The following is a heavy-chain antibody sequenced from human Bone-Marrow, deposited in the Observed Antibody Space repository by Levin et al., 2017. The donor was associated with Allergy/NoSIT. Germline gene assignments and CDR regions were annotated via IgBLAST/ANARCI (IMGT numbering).Heavy chain of an antibody. D-gene: IGHD7-27*01. CDR1: GASFSHYF. CDR2: IYNSGIT. V-gene: IGHV4-4*07. J-gene: IGHJ4*02. CDR3: DRGGGGLTADLEFDF. Sequence: GSLRLSCTVSGASFSHYFWSWIRQPPGKGLEWIGRIYNSGITNYNPSHKGTVTLTTDRSNNQLDLNLNAATDADAAVCDCDRGGGGLTADLEFDFWGQGILVTVSS.